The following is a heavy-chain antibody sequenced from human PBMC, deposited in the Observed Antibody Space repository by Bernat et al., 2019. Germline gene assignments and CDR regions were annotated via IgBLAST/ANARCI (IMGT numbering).Heavy chain of an antibody. CDR3: AREGTTVTFYYYYYYMDV. CDR1: GFTFSSYG. D-gene: IGHD4-17*01. CDR2: IWYDGSNK. V-gene: IGHV3-33*01. Sequence: QVQLVESGGGVVQSGRSLRLSCAASGFTFSSYGMHWVRQAPGKGLEWVAVIWYDGSNKYYADSVKGRFTISRDNSKNTLYLQMNSLRAEDTAVYYCAREGTTVTFYYYYYYMDVWGKGTTVTVSS. J-gene: IGHJ6*03.